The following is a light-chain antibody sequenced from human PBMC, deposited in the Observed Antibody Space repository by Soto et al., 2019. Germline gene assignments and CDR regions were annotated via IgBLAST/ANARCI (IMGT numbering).Light chain of an antibody. J-gene: IGKJ3*01. CDR3: QHRSTWPPLS. CDR2: DAS. Sequence: EIVLTQSPATLSLSPGERATLSCRASQSVSSYLAWYQHKLGQPPRLLIYDASNRATGIPVRFSGSGSGTDFTLTISSLEPEDFAVYYCQHRSTWPPLSFGPGTKVDI. CDR1: QSVSSY. V-gene: IGKV3-11*01.